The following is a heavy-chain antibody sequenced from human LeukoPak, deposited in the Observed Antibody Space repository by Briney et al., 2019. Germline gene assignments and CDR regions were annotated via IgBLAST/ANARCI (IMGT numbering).Heavy chain of an antibody. Sequence: GGSLRLSCAASGFTVSSNYMTWIRQAPGKGPEWVSGICGSGGCTYYADSVKGRFSISRDNSKNTLYLQMNSLRAEDTAVYYCAKRGSFLTKEFDHWGQGNLVTVSS. D-gene: IGHD4-11*01. V-gene: IGHV3-23*01. CDR2: ICGSGGCT. J-gene: IGHJ4*02. CDR3: AKRGSFLTKEFDH. CDR1: GFTVSSNY.